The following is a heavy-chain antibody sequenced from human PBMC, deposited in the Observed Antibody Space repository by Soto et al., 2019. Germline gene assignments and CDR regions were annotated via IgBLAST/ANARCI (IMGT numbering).Heavy chain of an antibody. CDR1: GGSISSGGYY. D-gene: IGHD3-10*01. CDR3: ARGITMVRGVIFSPYFDY. J-gene: IGHJ4*02. V-gene: IGHV4-31*03. Sequence: QVQLQESGPGLVKPSQTLSLTCTVSGGSISSGGYYWSWIRQHPGKGLEWIGYIYYSGSTYYNPSHKSRVTISVVTSKNQFSLKLSSVTAADTAVYYCARGITMVRGVIFSPYFDYWGQGTLVTVSS. CDR2: IYYSGST.